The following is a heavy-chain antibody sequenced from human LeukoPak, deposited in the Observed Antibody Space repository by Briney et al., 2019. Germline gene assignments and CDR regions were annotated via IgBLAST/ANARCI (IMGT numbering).Heavy chain of an antibody. J-gene: IGHJ4*02. V-gene: IGHV4-59*01. CDR2: IYYSGST. CDR1: GGSIRSYF. Sequence: SETLSLTCTVSGGSIRSYFWSWIRQPPGKGLEWIGYIYYSGSTSYNPSLKSRVTISVDTSENQFSLKLSSVTAADTAVYYCASGYCSGGDCYYDYWGQGTLVTVSS. CDR3: ASGYCSGGDCYYDY. D-gene: IGHD2-15*01.